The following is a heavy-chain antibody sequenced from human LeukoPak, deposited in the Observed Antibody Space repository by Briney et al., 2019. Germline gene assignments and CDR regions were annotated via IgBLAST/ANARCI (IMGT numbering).Heavy chain of an antibody. CDR1: GYSFTSYW. D-gene: IGHD1-1*01. V-gene: IGHV5-51*01. CDR2: IYPGDSDT. J-gene: IGHJ6*03. CDR3: ARHTRYLGTTGTTGYYYYYYMDV. Sequence: GESLKISCKGSGYSFTSYWIGWVRQMPGKGLEWMGIIYPGDSDTRYSPSFQGQVTISADKSISTAYLQWSSLKASDTAMYYCARHTRYLGTTGTTGYYYYYYMDVWGKGTTVTVSS.